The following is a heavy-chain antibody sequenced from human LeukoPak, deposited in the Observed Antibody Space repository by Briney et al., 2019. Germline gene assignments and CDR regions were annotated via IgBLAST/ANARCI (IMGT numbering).Heavy chain of an antibody. CDR1: GGXISSYY. D-gene: IGHD5-18*01. Sequence: PETLSLTCTVSGGXISSYYCSWIRQPPGKGLEWIGYIYYSGSTNYNPSLKSRVTISVDTSKNQFSLKLSSVTAADTAVYYCARLGRGDTAMVANFDYWGQGTLVTVSS. CDR3: ARLGRGDTAMVANFDY. J-gene: IGHJ4*02. CDR2: IYYSGST. V-gene: IGHV4-59*08.